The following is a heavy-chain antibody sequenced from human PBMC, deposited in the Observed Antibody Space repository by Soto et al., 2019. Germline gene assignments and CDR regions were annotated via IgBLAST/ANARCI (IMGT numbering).Heavy chain of an antibody. CDR1: GGTFSSYT. V-gene: IGHV1-69*08. CDR2: IIPILGIA. D-gene: IGHD4-17*01. Sequence: QVQLVQSGAEVKKPGSSVKVSCKASGGTFSSYTISWVRQAPGQGLEWMGRIIPILGIANYAQKFQGRVTITADKSTSPAYMALSSLRSEDTPVYYGARDHYGVHYYFDLWGQGALVAVAS. J-gene: IGHJ4*02. CDR3: ARDHYGVHYYFDL.